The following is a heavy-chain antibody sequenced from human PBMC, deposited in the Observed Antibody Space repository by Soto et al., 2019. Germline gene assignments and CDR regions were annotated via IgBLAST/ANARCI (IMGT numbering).Heavy chain of an antibody. CDR2: ISGSGGST. D-gene: IGHD6-19*01. J-gene: IGHJ4*02. Sequence: PGGSLRLSCAASGFTFSSYAMSWVRQAPGKGLEWVSAISGSGGSTYYADSVKGRFTISRDNPKNTLYLQMNSLRAEDTAVYYCAKDSYLVAVAGSFDYWGQGTLVTVSS. CDR1: GFTFSSYA. V-gene: IGHV3-23*01. CDR3: AKDSYLVAVAGSFDY.